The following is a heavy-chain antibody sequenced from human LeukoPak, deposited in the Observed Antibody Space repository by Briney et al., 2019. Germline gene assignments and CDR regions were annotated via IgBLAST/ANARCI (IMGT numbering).Heavy chain of an antibody. CDR3: ARDENIVGATEDAFDI. V-gene: IGHV1-2*06. Sequence: ASVKVSCKASGYTFTGYYMHWVRQAPGQGLEWVGRINPNSGGTNYAQKFQGRVTMARDTSISTAYMELSRLRSDDTAVYYCARDENIVGATEDAFDIWGQGTMVTVSS. CDR2: INPNSGGT. D-gene: IGHD1-26*01. CDR1: GYTFTGYY. J-gene: IGHJ3*02.